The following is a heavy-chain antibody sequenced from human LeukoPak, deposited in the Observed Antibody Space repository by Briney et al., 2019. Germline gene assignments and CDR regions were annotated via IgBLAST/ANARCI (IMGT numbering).Heavy chain of an antibody. D-gene: IGHD3-16*01. CDR2: ISYDGSNK. CDR3: ARDYVAFDY. J-gene: IGHJ4*02. Sequence: GRSLRLSCAASGLTFSSYAMHWVRQAPGKGLEWVAVISYDGSNKYYADSVKGRFTISRDNSKNTLYLQMNSLRAEDTAVYYCARDYVAFDYWGQGTLVTVSS. V-gene: IGHV3-30-3*01. CDR1: GLTFSSYA.